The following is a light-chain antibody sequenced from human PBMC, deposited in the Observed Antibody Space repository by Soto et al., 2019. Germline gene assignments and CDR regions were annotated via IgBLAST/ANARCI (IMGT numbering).Light chain of an antibody. CDR3: SSLTTRFTYV. V-gene: IGLV2-14*01. Sequence: QSVLTQPASVSGSPGQSVAISCSGTSSDVGAYNYISWYQQHPGKAPKLLLSEVSNRPSGVSDRFFGSKSGNTASLTISGLQAEDEAHYYCSSLTTRFTYVFGTGTKVTVL. CDR2: EVS. CDR1: SSDVGAYNY. J-gene: IGLJ1*01.